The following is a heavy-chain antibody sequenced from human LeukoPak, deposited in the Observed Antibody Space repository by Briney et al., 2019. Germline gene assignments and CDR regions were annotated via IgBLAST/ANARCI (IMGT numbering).Heavy chain of an antibody. J-gene: IGHJ4*02. CDR2: IRYDGSNK. CDR3: ASPAWYYYDSSGYYFDY. Sequence: GGSLRLSCAVSGFTFSSYGIHWVRQARGKGVEGVAFIRYDGSNKYYAASVKGRFTISRDNSKNTLYLQMNSLRAEDTAVYYCASPAWYYYDSSGYYFDYWGQGTLVTVSS. V-gene: IGHV3-30*02. D-gene: IGHD3-22*01. CDR1: GFTFSSYG.